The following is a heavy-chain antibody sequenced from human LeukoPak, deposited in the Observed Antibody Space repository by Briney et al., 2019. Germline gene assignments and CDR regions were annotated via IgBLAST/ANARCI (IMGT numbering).Heavy chain of an antibody. CDR2: IGDST. D-gene: IGHD3-22*01. CDR3: AKPRSPGWLRRVAFDI. CDR1: GFTFSIYA. J-gene: IGHJ3*02. Sequence: PGGSLVLPSAASGFTFSIYAMTWVSKAPGKGLEWVSAIGDSTYSADSVKGRLTICRANSKNTLYLQMNSLRGEDTAVYYCAKPRSPGWLRRVAFDIWG. V-gene: IGHV3-23*01.